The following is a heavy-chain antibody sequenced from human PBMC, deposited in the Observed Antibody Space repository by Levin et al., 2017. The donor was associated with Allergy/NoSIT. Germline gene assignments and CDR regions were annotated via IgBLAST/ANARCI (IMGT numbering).Heavy chain of an antibody. CDR2: ISGSGGST. D-gene: IGHD3-10*01. J-gene: IGHJ5*02. V-gene: IGHV3-23*01. Sequence: GGSLRLSCAASGFTLSSTGMHWVRQAPGKGLEWVSAISGSGGSTYYADSVKGRFTISRDNSKNTLYLQMNSLRAEDTAVYYCAKCLWFGEFTGWFDPWGQGTLVTVSS. CDR1: GFTLSSTG. CDR3: AKCLWFGEFTGWFDP.